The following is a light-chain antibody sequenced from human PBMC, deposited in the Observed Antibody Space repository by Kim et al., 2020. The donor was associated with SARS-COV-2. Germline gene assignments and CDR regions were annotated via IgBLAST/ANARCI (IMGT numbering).Light chain of an antibody. Sequence: QSITISCTGTTSDIGAYNYVSWFQQHPGKVPKLIVYAVSQRPSGVSSRFSGSKSGDTASLTISGLQAEDEADYYCMSFTTTATWVFGGGTQPTVL. V-gene: IGLV2-14*04. CDR2: AVS. CDR3: MSFTTTATWV. CDR1: TSDIGAYNY. J-gene: IGLJ3*02.